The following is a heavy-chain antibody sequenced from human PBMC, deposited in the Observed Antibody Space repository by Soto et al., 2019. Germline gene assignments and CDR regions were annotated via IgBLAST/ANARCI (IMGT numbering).Heavy chain of an antibody. V-gene: IGHV4-61*08. CDR3: ASGYARGYNWFDP. D-gene: IGHD3-10*02. Sequence: PSETLSLTCTVSGGSVSSGGYYWSWIRQPPGKGLEWIGYIYYSGSTNYNPSLKSRVTISVDTSKNQFSLKLSSVTAADTAVYYCASGYARGYNWFDPWGQGTLVTVSS. CDR1: GGSVSSGGYY. J-gene: IGHJ5*02. CDR2: IYYSGST.